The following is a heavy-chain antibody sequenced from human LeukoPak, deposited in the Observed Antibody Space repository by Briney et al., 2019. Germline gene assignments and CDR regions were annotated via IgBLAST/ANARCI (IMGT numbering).Heavy chain of an antibody. Sequence: SQTLSLTCTVSGASISSGDYFWTWIRQPPGKGLEWIGYIFDSGRTDFNPSLKSRVTISVDRSKNQFSLRLSSVTAADTAVYYCANADRFCSGSCHVPDAFDFWGQGTMVTVSS. V-gene: IGHV4-30-2*01. CDR1: GASISSGDYF. D-gene: IGHD2-15*01. J-gene: IGHJ3*01. CDR2: IFDSGRT. CDR3: ANADRFCSGSCHVPDAFDF.